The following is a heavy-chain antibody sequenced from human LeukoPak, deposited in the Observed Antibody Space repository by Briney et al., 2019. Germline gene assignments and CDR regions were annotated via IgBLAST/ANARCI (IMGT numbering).Heavy chain of an antibody. V-gene: IGHV3-23*01. CDR2: ISGSGGST. CDR3: APPSTQDYYDSSGFSLPY. CDR1: GFTFSSYA. J-gene: IGHJ4*02. D-gene: IGHD3-22*01. Sequence: GGSLRLSCAASGFTFSSYAMSWVRQAPGKGLEWVSAISGSGGSTYYADSVKGRFTISRDNSKNTLYLQMNSLRAEDTAVYYCAPPSTQDYYDSSGFSLPYWGQGTLVTVSS.